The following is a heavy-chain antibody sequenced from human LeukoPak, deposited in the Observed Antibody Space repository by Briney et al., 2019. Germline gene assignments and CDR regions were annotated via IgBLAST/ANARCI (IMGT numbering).Heavy chain of an antibody. CDR1: GNSISSGDNY. J-gene: IGHJ4*02. CDR2: IYHSGST. Sequence: PSETLSLTCTVSGNSISSGDNYWSWIRQPAGKGLEWIGEIYHSGSTNYNPSLKSRVTISVDKSKNQFSLKLSSVTAADTAVYYCASASSGSYSFDYWGQGTLVTVSS. V-gene: IGHV4-61*10. CDR3: ASASSGSYSFDY. D-gene: IGHD1-26*01.